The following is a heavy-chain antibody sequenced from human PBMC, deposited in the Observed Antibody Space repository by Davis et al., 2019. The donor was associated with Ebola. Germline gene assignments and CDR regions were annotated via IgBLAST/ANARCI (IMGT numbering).Heavy chain of an antibody. Sequence: ESLKISCAASGFTFSSYWMSWVRQAPGKGLEWVANIKQDGSEKYYVDSVKGRFTISRDNAKNSLYLQMNSLRAEDTAVYYCARDKDGYNYYFDYWGQGTLVTVSS. CDR1: GFTFSSYW. V-gene: IGHV3-7*03. CDR3: ARDKDGYNYYFDY. D-gene: IGHD5-24*01. CDR2: IKQDGSEK. J-gene: IGHJ4*02.